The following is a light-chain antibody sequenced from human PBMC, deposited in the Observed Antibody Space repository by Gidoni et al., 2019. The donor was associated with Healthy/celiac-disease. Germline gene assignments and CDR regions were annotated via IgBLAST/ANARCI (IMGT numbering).Light chain of an antibody. CDR3: QAWDSSTAV. CDR2: QDS. Sequence: SYELTQPPSVSVSPGQTASITCSGDKLGDKYACWYPQKPGQSPVLVIYQDSKRPSGIPERFSGSNSGNTATLTISGTQAMEEADYYCQAWDSSTAVFGTGTKVTVL. J-gene: IGLJ1*01. CDR1: KLGDKY. V-gene: IGLV3-1*01.